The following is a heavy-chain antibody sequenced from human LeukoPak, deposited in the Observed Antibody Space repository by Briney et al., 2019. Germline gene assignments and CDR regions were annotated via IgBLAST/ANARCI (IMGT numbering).Heavy chain of an antibody. CDR2: INPNSGGT. CDR1: GYTFTGYH. CDR3: ARDHPAGYSSSWYNAFDI. V-gene: IGHV1-2*06. Sequence: VKVSCKASGYTFTGYHMHWVRQAPGQGLEWMGRINPNSGGTNYAQKFQGRVTMTRDTSISTAYMELSRLRSDDTAVYYCARDHPAGYSSSWYNAFDIWGQGTMVTVSS. J-gene: IGHJ3*02. D-gene: IGHD6-13*01.